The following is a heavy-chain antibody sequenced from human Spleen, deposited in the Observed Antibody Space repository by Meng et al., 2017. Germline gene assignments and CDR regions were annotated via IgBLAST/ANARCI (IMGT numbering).Heavy chain of an antibody. CDR3: ARGISYYYDSSGYLFY. J-gene: IGHJ4*02. CDR1: GFTFSNYG. V-gene: IGHV3-33*01. D-gene: IGHD3-22*01. Sequence: GESLKISCAASGFTFSNYGMHWVRQAPGKGLEWVAVIWYDGSNKYYADSVKGRFTISRDNSKNTLYLQMNSLRAEDTAVYYCARGISYYYDSSGYLFYWGQGTLVTVSS. CDR2: IWYDGSNK.